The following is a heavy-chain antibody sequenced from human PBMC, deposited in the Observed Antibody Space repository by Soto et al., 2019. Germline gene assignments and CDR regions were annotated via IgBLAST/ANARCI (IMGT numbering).Heavy chain of an antibody. D-gene: IGHD3-9*01. CDR3: AKGILTSNPRYFDY. J-gene: IGHJ4*02. CDR1: GFTFSNYA. Sequence: PGGSLRLSCAASGFTFSNYALNWVRQAPGKGLEWVSAISRSGGSTYYADSVKGRFTISRDNSKNTLYLQMNSLRGEDTAVYYCAKGILTSNPRYFDYWGQGTLVTVSS. CDR2: ISRSGGST. V-gene: IGHV3-23*01.